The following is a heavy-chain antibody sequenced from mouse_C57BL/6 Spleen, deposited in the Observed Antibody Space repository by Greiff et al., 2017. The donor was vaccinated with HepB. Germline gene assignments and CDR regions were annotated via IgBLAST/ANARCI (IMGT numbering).Heavy chain of an antibody. D-gene: IGHD1-1*01. V-gene: IGHV1-80*01. Sequence: QVQLQQSGAELVKPGASVKISCKASGYAFSSYWMNWVKQRPGKGLEWIGQIYPGDGDTNYNGKFKGKATLTADKSSSTAYMQLSSLTSEDSAVYFCARRSYGSSYDCDYWGQGTTLTVSS. CDR2: IYPGDGDT. J-gene: IGHJ2*01. CDR3: ARRSYGSSYDCDY. CDR1: GYAFSSYW.